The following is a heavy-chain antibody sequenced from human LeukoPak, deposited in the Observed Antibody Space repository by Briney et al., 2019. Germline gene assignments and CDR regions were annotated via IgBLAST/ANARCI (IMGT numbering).Heavy chain of an antibody. D-gene: IGHD1-1*01. CDR2: IRSKAYGGTA. CDR3: TRDRGAYNLYDY. Sequence: GGSLRLSCTASGFTFGDYAMSWIRQAPGKGLEWVGFIRSKAYGGTADYAASVKGRFTISRDDSKAIAYLQMNSLKTEDTAVYHCTRDRGAYNLYDYWGQGTLVTVSS. V-gene: IGHV3-49*03. CDR1: GFTFGDYA. J-gene: IGHJ4*02.